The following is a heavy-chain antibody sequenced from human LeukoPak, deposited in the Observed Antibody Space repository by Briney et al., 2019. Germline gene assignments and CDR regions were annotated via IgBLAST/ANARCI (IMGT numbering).Heavy chain of an antibody. Sequence: PGGSLRLSCAASGFTFNTYTMNWVRQAPGKGLEWVSSITASSTAIYSADSVKGRFTISRDNAKNFLYLQMNSLRAEDTAVYYCARTYYDILTGYNPYFDYWGQGILVTVPS. D-gene: IGHD3-9*01. CDR2: ITASSTAI. CDR1: GFTFNTYT. CDR3: ARTYYDILTGYNPYFDY. J-gene: IGHJ4*02. V-gene: IGHV3-21*01.